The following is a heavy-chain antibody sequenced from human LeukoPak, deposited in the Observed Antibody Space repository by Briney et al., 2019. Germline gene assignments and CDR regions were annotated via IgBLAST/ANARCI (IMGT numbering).Heavy chain of an antibody. D-gene: IGHD4-17*01. CDR3: ARQGVGTHDYGDEGYYMDV. CDR2: IYYSGST. J-gene: IGHJ6*03. CDR1: GGSISSSSYY. Sequence: SETLSLTCTVSGGSISSSSYYWGWIRQPPGKGLEWIGSIYYSGSTYYNPSLKSRVTISVDTSKNQFSLKLSSVTAADTAVYYCARQGVGTHDYGDEGYYMDVWGKGTTVTISS. V-gene: IGHV4-39*01.